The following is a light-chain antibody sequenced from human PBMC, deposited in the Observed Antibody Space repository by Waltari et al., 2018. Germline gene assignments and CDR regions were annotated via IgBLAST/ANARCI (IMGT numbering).Light chain of an antibody. CDR3: EQYNDRLT. J-gene: IGKJ4*01. V-gene: IGKV3-15*01. CDR1: ESVSNS. Sequence: EIVMTQSPATLSLSPGDRATLSCRASESVSNSVAWYQQRRGQAPRLLIFGASTRATGIPARFSGSGSGTEFTLTINTLQSEDFAVYDCEQYNDRLTFGGGTRVEFK. CDR2: GAS.